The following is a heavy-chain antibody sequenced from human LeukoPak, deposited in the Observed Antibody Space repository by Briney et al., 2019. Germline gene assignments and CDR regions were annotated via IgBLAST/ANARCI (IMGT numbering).Heavy chain of an antibody. J-gene: IGHJ4*02. CDR2: ISYDGSNK. Sequence: GGSLRLSCAASGFTFSSYGMHWVRQAPGKGLEWVAVISYDGSNKYYADSVKGRFTISRDNPKNTLYLQMNSLRAEDTAVYYCAKGSLYYDILTGYYKELDYWGQGTLVTVSS. D-gene: IGHD3-9*01. CDR3: AKGSLYYDILTGYYKELDY. CDR1: GFTFSSYG. V-gene: IGHV3-30*18.